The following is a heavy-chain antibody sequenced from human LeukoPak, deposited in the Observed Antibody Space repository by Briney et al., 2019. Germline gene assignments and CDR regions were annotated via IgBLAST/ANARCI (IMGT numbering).Heavy chain of an antibody. J-gene: IGHJ6*03. V-gene: IGHV1-18*04. Sequence: ASVKVSCKASGYTFTSYYMHWVRQAPGQGLEWMGWISTYNGNTNYAQKLQGRVTVTTDTSTSTAYMELRSLRSDDTAVYYCARGDYMDVWGKGTTVTVSS. CDR1: GYTFTSYY. CDR2: ISTYNGNT. CDR3: ARGDYMDV.